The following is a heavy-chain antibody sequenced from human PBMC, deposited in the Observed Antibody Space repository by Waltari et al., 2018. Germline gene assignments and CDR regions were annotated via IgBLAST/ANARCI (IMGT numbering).Heavy chain of an antibody. Sequence: EVQLLESGGGLVQPGGSLRLSCAASGFTFSSYAMSWVRQAPGKGREWVSAISGSGGSTYYADSVKGRFTISRDNSKNTLYLQMNSLRAEDTAVYYCAKERPHYCSGGSCYWVPRSYYFDYWGQGTLVTVSS. D-gene: IGHD2-15*01. CDR1: GFTFSSYA. J-gene: IGHJ4*02. V-gene: IGHV3-23*01. CDR3: AKERPHYCSGGSCYWVPRSYYFDY. CDR2: ISGSGGST.